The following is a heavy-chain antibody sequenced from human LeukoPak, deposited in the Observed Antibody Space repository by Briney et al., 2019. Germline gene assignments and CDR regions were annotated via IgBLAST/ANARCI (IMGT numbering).Heavy chain of an antibody. J-gene: IGHJ4*02. CDR1: GGSVSSGDYY. Sequence: SQTLSLTCTVSGGSVSSGDYYWSWIRQPPGKGLEWIGYIYYSGSTYYNPSLKSRVTMSVDTSKNQFSLKLSSVTAADTAVYYCARAEMATMAFDYWGQGTLVTVSS. V-gene: IGHV4-30-4*08. CDR2: IYYSGST. CDR3: ARAEMATMAFDY. D-gene: IGHD5-24*01.